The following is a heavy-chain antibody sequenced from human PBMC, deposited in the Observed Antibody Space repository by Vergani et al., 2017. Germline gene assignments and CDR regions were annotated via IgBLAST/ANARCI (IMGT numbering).Heavy chain of an antibody. V-gene: IGHV3-53*02. J-gene: IGHJ6*03. CDR1: GFTVSSNY. CDR2: IYSGGST. D-gene: IGHD2-2*01. CDR3: AREGEAGYCSSTSCYYMDV. Sequence: EVQLVETGGGLIQPGGSLRLSCAASGFTVSSNYMSWVRQAPGKGLEWVSVIYSGGSTYYADSVKGRFTISRDNSKNTLYLQMNSLRAEDTAVYYCAREGEAGYCSSTSCYYMDVWGKGTTVTVSS.